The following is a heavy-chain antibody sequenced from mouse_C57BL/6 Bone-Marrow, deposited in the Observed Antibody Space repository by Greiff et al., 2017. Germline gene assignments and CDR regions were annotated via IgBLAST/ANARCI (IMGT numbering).Heavy chain of an antibody. J-gene: IGHJ2*01. CDR3: TRAYFDY. CDR1: GFTFTDAW. CDR2: IRNKANNPAS. V-gene: IGHV6-6*01. Sequence: EVQRVESGGGLVQPGGSMKLSCAASGFTFTDAWMAWVRQSPEKGLEWVAEIRNKANNPASYYAVSVKGRFTISRDDSKRSVCLQMDSLRAEDSGIYYDTRAYFDYWGQGTTLTVSS.